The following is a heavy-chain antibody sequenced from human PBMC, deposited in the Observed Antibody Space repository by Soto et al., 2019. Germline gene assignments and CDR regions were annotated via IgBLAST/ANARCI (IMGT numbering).Heavy chain of an antibody. V-gene: IGHV3-23*01. J-gene: IGHJ4*02. Sequence: EVQLLESGGGLVQPGGSLRLSCAASGFIFNPYSLTWVRQAPGKGLEWGSAIGGSGGNTYYAASVNGRFTISRDNSKDAVQLEMNRPSVDDTAVYFCARVAFDYRKSADHWGQGILVTVSS. CDR2: IGGSGGNT. CDR3: ARVAFDYRKSADH. CDR1: GFIFNPYS. D-gene: IGHD4-4*01.